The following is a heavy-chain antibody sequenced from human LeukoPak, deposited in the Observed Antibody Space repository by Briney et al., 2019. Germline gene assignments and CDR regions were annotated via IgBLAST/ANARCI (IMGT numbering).Heavy chain of an antibody. CDR1: GFTFSSYT. CDR2: ISSSSSYI. CDR3: ARDPCGGGDCSIDY. J-gene: IGHJ4*02. V-gene: IGHV3-21*01. Sequence: GGSLRLSCAASGFTFSSYTMNWVRQDPGKGLEWVSSISSSSSYIYYADSVKGRFTISRDNAKNSLYLQMNSLRAEDTAVYYCARDPCGGGDCSIDYWGQGTLVTVSS. D-gene: IGHD2-21*02.